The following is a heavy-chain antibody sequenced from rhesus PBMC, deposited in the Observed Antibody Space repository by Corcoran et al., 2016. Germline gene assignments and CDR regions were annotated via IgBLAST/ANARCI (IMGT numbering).Heavy chain of an antibody. Sequence: QVKLQESGPGLVKPLETLSLTCAVSGGSISGGYYYWIWIRQPPCKGLEWIGGIYSSSRNTYYNPSLKSRVTISKDTSKNQFSLKLSSVTAADTAVYYCARVGTYWSDFDYWGQGVLVTVSS. CDR3: ARVGTYWSDFDY. CDR2: IYSSSRNT. V-gene: IGHV4S12*01. D-gene: IGHD3-22*01. CDR1: GGSISGGYYY. J-gene: IGHJ4*01.